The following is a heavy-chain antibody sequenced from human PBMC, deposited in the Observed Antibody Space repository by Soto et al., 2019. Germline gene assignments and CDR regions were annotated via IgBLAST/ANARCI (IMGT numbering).Heavy chain of an antibody. CDR2: VSHDGRNT. J-gene: IGHJ4*02. CDR3: AKGGRQWLVTSDFNY. V-gene: IGHV3-30*18. Sequence: VQLVESGGGVVQPGRSLRLSCAASGFTFSDYAMHWVRQAPGKGLEWVAVVSHDGRNTHYADSVKGRFTISRDSAKNTVTLEMTSLRAEDTAVYYCAKGGRQWLVTSDFNYWGQGALVTVSS. CDR1: GFTFSDYA. D-gene: IGHD6-19*01.